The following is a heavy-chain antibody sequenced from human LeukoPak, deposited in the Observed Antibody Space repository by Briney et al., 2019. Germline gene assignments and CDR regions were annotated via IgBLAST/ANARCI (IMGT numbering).Heavy chain of an antibody. D-gene: IGHD6-19*01. CDR2: ISGSGGST. CDR1: GFTFSSYA. Sequence: GGSLRLSCAASGFTFSSYAMSWVRQAPGKGLEWVSAISGSGGSTYYADSVKGRFTISRDNSKNTLYLQMNSLRAEDTARYYCVKGRGKWLVSGGGYGMDVWGQGTTVTVS. J-gene: IGHJ6*02. CDR3: VKGRGKWLVSGGGYGMDV. V-gene: IGHV3-23*01.